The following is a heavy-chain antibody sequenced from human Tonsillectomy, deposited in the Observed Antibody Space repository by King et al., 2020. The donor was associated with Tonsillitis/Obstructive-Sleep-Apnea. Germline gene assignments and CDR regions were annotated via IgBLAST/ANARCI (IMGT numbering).Heavy chain of an antibody. J-gene: IGHJ4*02. D-gene: IGHD2-8*02. Sequence: VQLVESGGGVVQPGRSLRLSCAASGFPFGSYGMHWVRQAPGKGLEWVAVISYDGSNKYFTDSVKGRFTISRDNTKNTLYLQMNSLRPEDTAVYYCAKVLPDWWLSGFDYWGQGTLVTVSS. V-gene: IGHV3-30*18. CDR2: ISYDGSNK. CDR1: GFPFGSYG. CDR3: AKVLPDWWLSGFDY.